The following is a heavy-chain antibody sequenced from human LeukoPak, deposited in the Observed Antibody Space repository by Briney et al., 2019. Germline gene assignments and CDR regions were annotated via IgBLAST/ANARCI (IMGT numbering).Heavy chain of an antibody. CDR1: GFTFDDYA. D-gene: IGHD2-15*01. CDR2: ISWNSGSI. V-gene: IGHV3-9*01. Sequence: QPGRSLRLSCAAPGFTFDDYAMHWVRQAPGKGLEGVSGISWNSGSIGYADSVKGRFTISRDNAKNSLYLQMNSLRAEDTALYYCAKDLGAAYYYGMDVWGQGTTVTVSS. J-gene: IGHJ6*02. CDR3: AKDLGAAYYYGMDV.